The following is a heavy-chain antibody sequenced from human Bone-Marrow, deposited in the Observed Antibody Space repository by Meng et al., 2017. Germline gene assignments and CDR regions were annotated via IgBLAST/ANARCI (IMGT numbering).Heavy chain of an antibody. CDR3: ARGSSYYGSGSYLIDY. D-gene: IGHD3-10*01. V-gene: IGHV1-2*02. CDR2: INPNSGGT. J-gene: IGHJ4*02. CDR1: GYTFTGYY. Sequence: ASVKVSCKASGYTFTGYYMHWVRQAPGQGLEWMGWINPNSGGTNYAQKFQGRVTMTRDTSISTAYMELSRLRSDDTAVYYCARGSSYYGSGSYLIDYWGQGTLVTVSS.